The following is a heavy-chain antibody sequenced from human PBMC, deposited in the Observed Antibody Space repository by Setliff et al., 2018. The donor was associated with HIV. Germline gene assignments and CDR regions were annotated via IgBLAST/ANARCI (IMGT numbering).Heavy chain of an antibody. Sequence: PGGSLRLSCAASGFTFSSCWMSWVRQAPGKGLEWVANIKQDGSEKYYVDSVKGRFTISRDNAKNSLYLQVNSLRAEDTAVYYCAAGLFKGDYGPEYFPLWGQGTLVTVSS. D-gene: IGHD4-17*01. CDR3: AAGLFKGDYGPEYFPL. V-gene: IGHV3-7*01. J-gene: IGHJ1*01. CDR2: IKQDGSEK. CDR1: GFTFSSCW.